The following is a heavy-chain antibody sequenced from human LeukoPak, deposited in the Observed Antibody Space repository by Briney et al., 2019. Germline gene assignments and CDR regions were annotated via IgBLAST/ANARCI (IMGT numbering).Heavy chain of an antibody. Sequence: SVKVSCKASGGTFGSYVISWVRQAPGQGLEWMGGIIPIFGTAHYALKFQGRLTITADESTSTVYMEMSSLRSEDTAMYYCAKEGDTALVTGYFDLWGRGTLVTVSA. CDR1: GGTFGSYV. CDR2: IIPIFGTA. D-gene: IGHD5-18*01. CDR3: AKEGDTALVTGYFDL. J-gene: IGHJ2*01. V-gene: IGHV1-69*13.